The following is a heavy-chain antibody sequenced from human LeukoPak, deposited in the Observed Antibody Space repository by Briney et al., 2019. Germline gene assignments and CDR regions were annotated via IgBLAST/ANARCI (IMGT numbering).Heavy chain of an antibody. CDR2: ISAYNGNT. CDR1: GYTFTSYG. D-gene: IGHD3-3*01. J-gene: IGHJ6*02. Sequence: ASVKVSCKASGYTFTSYGISWVRQAPGQGLEWMGWISAYNGNTNYAQKLQGRVTMTTDTSTSTAYMELRSLRSDDTAVYYGARGPRNDFWSGYPYYYYYGMDVWGQGTTVTVSS. CDR3: ARGPRNDFWSGYPYYYYYGMDV. V-gene: IGHV1-18*01.